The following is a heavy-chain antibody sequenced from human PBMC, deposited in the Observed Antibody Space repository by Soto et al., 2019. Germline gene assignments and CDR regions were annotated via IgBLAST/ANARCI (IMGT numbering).Heavy chain of an antibody. CDR2: IYHSGST. V-gene: IGHV4-4*02. J-gene: IGHJ5*02. CDR3: ARKYNWNYIGGWFDP. D-gene: IGHD1-7*01. Sequence: QVQLQELGPGLVKPSGTLSLTCAVSGGSISSSNWWSWVRQPPGKGLEWIGEIYHSGSTNYNPSLNSRVTISVDKSKNQFSLKLSSVTAADTAVYYCARKYNWNYIGGWFDPWGQGTLVTVSS. CDR1: GGSISSSNW.